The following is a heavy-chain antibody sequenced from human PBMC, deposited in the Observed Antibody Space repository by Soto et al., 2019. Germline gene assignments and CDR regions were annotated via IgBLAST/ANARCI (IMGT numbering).Heavy chain of an antibody. CDR2: IYYSGST. D-gene: IGHD3-10*01. J-gene: IGHJ4*02. V-gene: IGHV4-39*01. Sequence: QLQLQESGPGLVKPSETLSLTCTVSGGSISSSSYYWGWIRQPPGKGLEWIGSIYYSGSTYYNPSLKSRVTIAVDTSKSRFSLKLSSVTAAHTAVYYCASGGGWFGELLAPFDYWGQGTLLTVSS. CDR1: GGSISSSSYY. CDR3: ASGGGWFGELLAPFDY.